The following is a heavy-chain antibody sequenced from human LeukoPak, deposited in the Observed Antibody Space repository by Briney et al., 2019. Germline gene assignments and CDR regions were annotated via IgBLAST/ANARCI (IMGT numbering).Heavy chain of an antibody. D-gene: IGHD4-11*01. CDR3: TGGLYTVSAYDY. CDR2: INGDGRST. V-gene: IGHV3-74*01. CDR1: GFTFSTYW. Sequence: GGSLRLSCAASGFTFSTYWMHWGRQAPGKGLVWVSRINGDGRSTVYADSVKGRFTVSRDNAKSTMYLQMNSLRAEDTALYYCTGGLYTVSAYDYWGQGTLVTVSS. J-gene: IGHJ4*02.